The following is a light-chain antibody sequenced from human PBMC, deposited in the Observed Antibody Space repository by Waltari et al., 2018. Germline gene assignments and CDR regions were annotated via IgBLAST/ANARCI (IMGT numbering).Light chain of an antibody. CDR3: AAWDDTLSGVV. CDR1: SSNIGSNY. J-gene: IGLJ2*01. Sequence: QPVLTQPPSGSGTPGQRVTISCSGSSSNIGSNYVYWYQQLPGTAPRLLIYRNNQRPSGVPDRFSGSKSGTSASLAISGLRSDDEAGYYCAAWDDTLSGVVFGGGTKLTVL. CDR2: RNN. V-gene: IGLV1-47*01.